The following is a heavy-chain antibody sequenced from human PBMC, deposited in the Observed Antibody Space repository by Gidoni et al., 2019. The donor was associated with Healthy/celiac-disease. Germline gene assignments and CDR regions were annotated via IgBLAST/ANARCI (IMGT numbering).Heavy chain of an antibody. D-gene: IGHD3-22*01. CDR3: ARGVYYDSSGYYRLDY. V-gene: IGHV4-34*01. J-gene: IGHJ4*02. Sequence: QVQLQQWGAGLLKPSETLSLTCAVYGGSFSGYYWSWIRQPPGKGLEWIGEINHSGSTNYNPSLKSRVTISVDTSKNQFSLKLSSVTAADTAVYYCARGVYYDSSGYYRLDYWGQGTLVTVSS. CDR1: GGSFSGYY. CDR2: INHSGST.